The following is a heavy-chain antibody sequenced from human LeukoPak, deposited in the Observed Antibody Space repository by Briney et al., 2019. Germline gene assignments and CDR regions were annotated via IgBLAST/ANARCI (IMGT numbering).Heavy chain of an antibody. J-gene: IGHJ4*02. CDR3: ARTQEVAGGVY. CDR2: INHSGST. D-gene: IGHD2-8*02. V-gene: IGHV4-34*01. CDR1: GGSFSGYY. Sequence: PSETLSLTCAVYGGSFSGYYWSWIRQPPGKGLEWIGEINHSGSTNYNPSLKSRVTISVDTSKNQFSLKLSSVTAADTAVYYCARTQEVAGGVYWGQGTLVTVSS.